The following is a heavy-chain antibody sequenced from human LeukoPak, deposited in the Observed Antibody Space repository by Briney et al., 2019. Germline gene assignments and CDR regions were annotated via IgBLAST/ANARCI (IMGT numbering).Heavy chain of an antibody. Sequence: WESLKISCKTSGYRFTSYWIAWVRQMPGKGLEWMVIIYPGDSDIKYNPSFQGQVTVSADKSVTTAYLQWSSLNPSDTAMYYCARRGSSWPNFDYWGQGTLLTVSS. J-gene: IGHJ4*02. CDR2: IYPGDSDI. V-gene: IGHV5-51*01. CDR1: GYRFTSYW. CDR3: ARRGSSWPNFDY. D-gene: IGHD6-13*01.